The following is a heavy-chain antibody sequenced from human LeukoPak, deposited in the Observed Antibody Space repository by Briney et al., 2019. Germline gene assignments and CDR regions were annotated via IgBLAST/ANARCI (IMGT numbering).Heavy chain of an antibody. D-gene: IGHD2-15*01. Sequence: GGSLRPSCAASGFTFTTYWMNWVRQAPGKGLEWVANVKKDGSDKYYVDSVKGRFAISRDNAKNALYLQMYSLRGEDTAVYYCGRGRYCNGGNWYLDYWGQGSLVTVSS. J-gene: IGHJ4*02. V-gene: IGHV3-7*01. CDR3: GRGRYCNGGNWYLDY. CDR1: GFTFTTYW. CDR2: VKKDGSDK.